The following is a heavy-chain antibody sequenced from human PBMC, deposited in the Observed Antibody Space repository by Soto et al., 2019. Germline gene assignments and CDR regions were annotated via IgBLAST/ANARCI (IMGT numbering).Heavy chain of an antibody. J-gene: IGHJ6*02. D-gene: IGHD3-3*01. CDR3: AKDRYDFWSGYYYYYGMDV. CDR2: ISYDGSNK. CDR1: GFTFSSYC. Sequence: QVQLVESGGGVVQPGRSLRLSCAASGFTFSSYCMHWVRQAPGKGLEWVAVISYDGSNKYYADSVKGRFTISRDNSKNTLDLQMNSLRAEDTAVYYCAKDRYDFWSGYYYYYGMDVWGQGTTVTVSS. V-gene: IGHV3-30*18.